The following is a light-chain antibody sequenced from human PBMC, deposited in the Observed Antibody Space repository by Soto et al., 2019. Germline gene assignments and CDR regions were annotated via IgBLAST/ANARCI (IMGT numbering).Light chain of an antibody. J-gene: IGKJ1*01. CDR1: QSISSY. Sequence: DIQVTQFPSSLSPSIGDRVTITCRASQSISSYLNWYQLKPGKAPKLLIYAASGLPSGVPSRFSGSGSGTDFTLTINGLQPEDSATYYCQQTYSTLWTFAQGTRVEIK. CDR3: QQTYSTLWT. CDR2: AAS. V-gene: IGKV1-39*01.